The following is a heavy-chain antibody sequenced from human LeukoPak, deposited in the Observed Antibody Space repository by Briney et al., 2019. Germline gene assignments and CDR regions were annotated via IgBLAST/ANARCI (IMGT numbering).Heavy chain of an antibody. Sequence: GSLRLSCAASGFTFSSYGMHWIRQPPGKGLEWIGKINHSGSTNYNPSLKSRVTISVDTSKNQFSLKLSSVTAADTAVYYCARGGQYAKEYYFDYWGQGTLVTVSS. D-gene: IGHD2-2*01. V-gene: IGHV4-34*01. CDR1: GFTFSSYG. CDR3: ARGGQYAKEYYFDY. J-gene: IGHJ4*02. CDR2: INHSGST.